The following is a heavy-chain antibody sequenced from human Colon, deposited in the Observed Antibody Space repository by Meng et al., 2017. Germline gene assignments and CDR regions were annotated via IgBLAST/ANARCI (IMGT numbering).Heavy chain of an antibody. CDR3: ARVDFPGDFRDSSGLGL. CDR1: GGSFTDFY. J-gene: IGHJ4*02. CDR2: INHGGGT. D-gene: IGHD3-22*01. Sequence: VVSKEWGARLLGPSETLSLTCTVYGGSFTDFYGSWVRQSPERGLEWIGEINHGGGTNYNPSLSSRVTISLDTSKNQFFLKMNSVTAADTAVYYCARVDFPGDFRDSSGLGLWGQGTLVTVSS. V-gene: IGHV4-34*01.